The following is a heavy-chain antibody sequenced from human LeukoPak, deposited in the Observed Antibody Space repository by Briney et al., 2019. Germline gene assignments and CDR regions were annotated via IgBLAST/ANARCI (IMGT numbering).Heavy chain of an antibody. CDR2: IYSSGST. D-gene: IGHD6-25*01. CDR3: AREGGDPRWLDP. Sequence: SETLSLTCTVSGGSIDSYYWSWIRQSAGKGLEWIGRIYSSGSTNYNPSLQSRVTMSVDTSKNQFSLRVRSVTAADTAVYSCAREGGDPRWLDPWGQGTLVTVSS. CDR1: GGSIDSYY. J-gene: IGHJ5*02. V-gene: IGHV4-4*07.